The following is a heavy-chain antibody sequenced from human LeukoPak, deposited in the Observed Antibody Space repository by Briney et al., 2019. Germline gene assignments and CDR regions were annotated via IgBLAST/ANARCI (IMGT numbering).Heavy chain of an antibody. CDR3: ARVRRFDDSTGYYYYFDF. CDR2: INPNSGAT. J-gene: IGHJ4*02. CDR1: GYTFIGYY. V-gene: IGHV1-2*02. Sequence: VASVKVSCKASGYTFIGYYMHWVRPAPGQGLEWVGWINPNSGATNYAQKFQGRVTMTRDTSISTAYMELSSLRSDDTAVFYCARVRRFDDSTGYYYYFDFWGQGTLVTVSS. D-gene: IGHD3-22*01.